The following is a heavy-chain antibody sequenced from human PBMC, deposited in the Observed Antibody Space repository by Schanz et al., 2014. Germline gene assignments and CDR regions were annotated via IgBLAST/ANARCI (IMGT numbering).Heavy chain of an antibody. CDR3: ARGIITMVRGGDVGAFDT. CDR2: ISYDGSSK. Sequence: VQLVESGGGVVQPGRSLRLSCAASGFTFRSYGMHWVRQAPGKGLEWVAVISYDGSSKNHADSVQGRFTISRDNSKNALYLQMDSLRAEDTAVYYCARGIITMVRGGDVGAFDTWGQGTMVTVSS. J-gene: IGHJ3*02. CDR1: GFTFRSYG. V-gene: IGHV3-33*01. D-gene: IGHD3-10*01.